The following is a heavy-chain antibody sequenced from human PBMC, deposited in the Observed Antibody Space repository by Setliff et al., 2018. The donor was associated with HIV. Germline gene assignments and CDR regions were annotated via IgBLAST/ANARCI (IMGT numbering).Heavy chain of an antibody. V-gene: IGHV3-53*01. J-gene: IGHJ4*02. CDR3: ARVRSPFYFDY. Sequence: GGSLRLSCAASGFSVSSNYMSWVRQAPGKGLEWVSVIYAAGSTYYADSVKGRFTISRDNAKNSLNLQMNSLRAEDTAVYYCARVRSPFYFDYWGQGTLVTVSS. CDR2: IYAAGST. CDR1: GFSVSSNY.